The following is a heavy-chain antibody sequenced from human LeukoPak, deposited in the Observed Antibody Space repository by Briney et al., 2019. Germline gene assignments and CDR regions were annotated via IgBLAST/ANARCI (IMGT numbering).Heavy chain of an antibody. Sequence: EPGGSLRLSCAASGFTFSSYAMSWVRQAPGKGLEWVSAISGSGGSTYYADSVKGRFTISRDNSKNTLYLQMNSLRAEDTALYYCAKDIASPLLRYFDWSGGGEYAFDIWGQGTMVTVSS. CDR2: ISGSGGST. D-gene: IGHD3-9*01. J-gene: IGHJ3*02. V-gene: IGHV3-23*01. CDR3: AKDIASPLLRYFDWSGGGEYAFDI. CDR1: GFTFSSYA.